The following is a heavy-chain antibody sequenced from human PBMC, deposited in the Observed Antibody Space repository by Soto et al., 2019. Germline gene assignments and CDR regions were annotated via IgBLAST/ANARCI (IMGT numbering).Heavy chain of an antibody. CDR2: MSHDGTNK. D-gene: IGHD3-16*01. CDR3: ARGGFGGAKAAFDS. V-gene: IGHV3-30-3*01. CDR1: GFAFISFA. J-gene: IGHJ5*01. Sequence: PWGSLRLSCAASGFAFISFAIHCCRHPPGKGREWVAVMSHDGTNKYFADSVKGRFSISRDNSRNTLFLQLNSLRPEDTAIYYCARGGFGGAKAAFDSWGQGSLVTVSS.